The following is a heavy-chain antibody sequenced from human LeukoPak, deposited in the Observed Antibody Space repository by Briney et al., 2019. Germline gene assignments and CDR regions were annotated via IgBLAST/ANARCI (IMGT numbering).Heavy chain of an antibody. CDR2: IKQDGSEK. D-gene: IGHD2-2*01. J-gene: IGHJ6*03. V-gene: IGHV3-7*01. CDR3: ARDLEDIVVVPAAYMDV. Sequence: PGGSLRLSCAASGFTFSSYWMSWVRQAPGKGLEWVANIKQDGSEKYYVDSVKGRFTISRDNAKNSLYLQMNSLRAEDTAVYYCARDLEDIVVVPAAYMDVWGKGTTVTVSS. CDR1: GFTFSSYW.